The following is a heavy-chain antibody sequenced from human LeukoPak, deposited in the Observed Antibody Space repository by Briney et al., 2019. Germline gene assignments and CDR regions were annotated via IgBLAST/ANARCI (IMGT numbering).Heavy chain of an antibody. D-gene: IGHD4-11*01. CDR1: GYSISSGYY. Sequence: PSETLSLTCAVSGYSISSGYYGGWIRQPPGQGLEWIGSIYHSGSTYYNPSLKSRVTISVDTSKNQFSLKLSSVTAADTAVYYCARHILYSNYDGWYFDYWGQGTLVTVSS. V-gene: IGHV4-38-2*01. CDR3: ARHILYSNYDGWYFDY. J-gene: IGHJ4*02. CDR2: IYHSGST.